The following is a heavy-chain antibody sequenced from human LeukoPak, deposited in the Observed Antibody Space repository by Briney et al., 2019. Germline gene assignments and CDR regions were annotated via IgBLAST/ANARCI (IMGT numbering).Heavy chain of an antibody. CDR1: GFTFTSYD. CDR3: ARGPSLVRGVIVPGSVGGMDV. V-gene: IGHV1-8*01. D-gene: IGHD3-10*01. Sequence: ASVKVSCKASGFTFTSYDINWVRQAPGQGLEWMGWMNPNSGNTRYAQKVQGRITMTGDTSISTAYMELSSLRSEDTAVYYCARGPSLVRGVIVPGSVGGMDVWGQGTTVTVSS. CDR2: MNPNSGNT. J-gene: IGHJ6*02.